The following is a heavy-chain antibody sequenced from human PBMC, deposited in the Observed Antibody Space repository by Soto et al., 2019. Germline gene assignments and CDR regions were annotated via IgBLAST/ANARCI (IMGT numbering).Heavy chain of an antibody. CDR2: FDPEDGET. Sequence: GVSVKLSSKVSGYTLTDLSLHSLRQAPGKGLEWMGGFDPEDGETIYAQKFQGRVTMTEDTSTDTAYMELSSLRSEDTAVYYCATELGYCSGGSCYPSWFDPWGQGTLVTVSS. V-gene: IGHV1-24*01. D-gene: IGHD2-15*01. CDR3: ATELGYCSGGSCYPSWFDP. J-gene: IGHJ5*02. CDR1: GYTLTDLS.